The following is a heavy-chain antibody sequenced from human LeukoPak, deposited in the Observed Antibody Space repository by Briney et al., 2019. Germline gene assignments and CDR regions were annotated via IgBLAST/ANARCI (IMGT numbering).Heavy chain of an antibody. CDR2: INPNSGGT. Sequence: GASVKVSCKASGDTFTGYYMHWVRQAPGQGLEWMGWINPNSGGTNYAQKFQGRVTMTRDTSISTAYMELSRLRSDDTAVYYCAREYYDILTGYSAHIVWFDPWGQGTLVTVSS. V-gene: IGHV1-2*02. D-gene: IGHD3-9*01. CDR1: GDTFTGYY. J-gene: IGHJ5*02. CDR3: AREYYDILTGYSAHIVWFDP.